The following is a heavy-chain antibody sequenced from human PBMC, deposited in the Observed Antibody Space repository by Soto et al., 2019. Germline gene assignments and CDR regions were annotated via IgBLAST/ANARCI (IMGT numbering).Heavy chain of an antibody. J-gene: IGHJ4*02. Sequence: SQTLSLTCAISGDSVSSNGAAWNWIRQSPSRGLEWLGRTYYRPRWYSDYAPSVKGRITVNPDTSQNQFSLQLNSVTPEDTAIYYRARDPPGFHSAFDFWGQGTLVTVSS. CDR3: ARDPPGFHSAFDF. D-gene: IGHD4-4*01. CDR2: TYYRPRWYS. V-gene: IGHV6-1*01. CDR1: GDSVSSNGAA.